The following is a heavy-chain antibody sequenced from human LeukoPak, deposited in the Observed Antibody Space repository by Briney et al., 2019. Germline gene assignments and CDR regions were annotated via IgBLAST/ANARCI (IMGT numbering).Heavy chain of an antibody. Sequence: GGSLRLSCAASGFTFSRYGMHWVRQAPGKGLEWVAVIWYGGSKKNYADSVKGRFTISRDNSKNTLNLQMTSLRAEDTAVYYCARVSEVYSSGWYEEYFQYWGQGTLVIVSS. CDR2: IWYGGSKK. V-gene: IGHV3-33*01. J-gene: IGHJ1*01. CDR1: GFTFSRYG. D-gene: IGHD6-19*01. CDR3: ARVSEVYSSGWYEEYFQY.